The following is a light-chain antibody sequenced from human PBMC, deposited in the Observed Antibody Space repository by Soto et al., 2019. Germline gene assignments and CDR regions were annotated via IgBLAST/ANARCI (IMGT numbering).Light chain of an antibody. J-gene: IGKJ4*01. CDR2: GAS. V-gene: IGKV3-15*01. Sequence: EIVMTQSPATLSVSPGERATLSCRASQSVYSTLAWYQQKPGQAPRLLIYGASTRATGIPARFSGTGSATEFTLTISSLQSEDSAVYYFQQYNKWPLTFGGGTKVEIK. CDR3: QQYNKWPLT. CDR1: QSVYST.